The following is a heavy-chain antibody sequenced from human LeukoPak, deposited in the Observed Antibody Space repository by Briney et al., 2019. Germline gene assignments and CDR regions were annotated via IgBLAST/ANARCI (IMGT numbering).Heavy chain of an antibody. Sequence: GASVKVSCKASGGTFSSYAISWVRQAPGQGLEWMGGIIPIFGTANYAQKFQGRVTITTDESTSTAYMELSSLRSEDTAVYYCARDLGIADYYYYMDVWGKGTTVTVSS. CDR3: ARDLGIADYYYYMDV. CDR1: GGTFSSYA. CDR2: IIPIFGTA. J-gene: IGHJ6*03. D-gene: IGHD7-27*01. V-gene: IGHV1-69*05.